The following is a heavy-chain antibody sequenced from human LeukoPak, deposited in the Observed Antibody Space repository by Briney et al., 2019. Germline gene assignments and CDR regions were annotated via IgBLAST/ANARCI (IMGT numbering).Heavy chain of an antibody. CDR3: ARGSFGVVYGMDV. V-gene: IGHV4-31*03. CDR2: IYYSGST. Sequence: SQTLSLTCTVSGGSISSGGYYWSWIRQHPGKGLEWIGYIYYSGSTYYNPSPKSRVTISVDTSKNQFSLKLSSVTAADTAVYYCARGSFGVVYGMDVWGQGTTVTASS. CDR1: GGSISSGGYY. D-gene: IGHD3-3*01. J-gene: IGHJ6*02.